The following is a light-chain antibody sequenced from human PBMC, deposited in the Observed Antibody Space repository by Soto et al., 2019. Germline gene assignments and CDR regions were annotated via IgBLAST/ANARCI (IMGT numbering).Light chain of an antibody. J-gene: IGKJ4*01. CDR2: GAS. CDR1: QSISTY. CDR3: QQSVITPPLT. Sequence: DIQMTQSPSSLSASIGDIITITCRASQSISTYLNWYQQKPVKAPKLLIYGASTLQNGVPSRFSGSGAETDYTLTISGLQPEDFATYYCQQSVITPPLTVGGGTKVEMK. V-gene: IGKV1-39*01.